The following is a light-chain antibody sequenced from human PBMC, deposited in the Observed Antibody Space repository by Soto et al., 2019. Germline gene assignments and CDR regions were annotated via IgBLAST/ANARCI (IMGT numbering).Light chain of an antibody. Sequence: QSVLTQPPAVSGSPGQSITISCTGTSSNVGGNNYVYWYQQHPGKAPKLIIYDVSNRPSGASNLFSGSKSCNTASLTISGIRAEDEDDYYYNSYTRSSNLYYVFGAGTKVTVL. J-gene: IGLJ1*01. CDR3: NSYTRSSNLYYV. CDR2: DVS. V-gene: IGLV2-14*01. CDR1: SSNVGGNNY.